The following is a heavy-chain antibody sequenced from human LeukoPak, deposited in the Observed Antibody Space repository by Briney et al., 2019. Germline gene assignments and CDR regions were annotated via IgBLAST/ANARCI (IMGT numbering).Heavy chain of an antibody. CDR3: ARGEPAKTTVTTGRAIDY. J-gene: IGHJ4*02. CDR2: ISVDGNST. D-gene: IGHD4-17*01. V-gene: IGHV3-74*01. Sequence: GGSLRLSCAASGFTFSSYWMHWVRQAPGKGLEWVSRISVDGNSTDNADSVKGRFTISRDNAKNTLYLQMNSLRAEDTAVYYCARGEPAKTTVTTGRAIDYWGQGTPVTVSS. CDR1: GFTFSSYW.